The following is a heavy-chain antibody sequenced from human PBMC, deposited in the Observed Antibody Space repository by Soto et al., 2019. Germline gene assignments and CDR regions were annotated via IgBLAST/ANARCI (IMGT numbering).Heavy chain of an antibody. CDR1: GFTFFAYW. CDR3: EKEGDYGDYDGENWFYS. V-gene: IGHV3-74*01. Sequence: EVQLVESGGGLVQPGGSLRLSCAASGFTFFAYWIHWVRQVPGKGLVWVSRINSDGSHTSYADSVRGRFTISRENIKNTVYLQINSLTAYYTAVYYCEKEGDYGDYDGENWFYSWGQGSLVTVSS. D-gene: IGHD4-17*01. J-gene: IGHJ5*01. CDR2: INSDGSHT.